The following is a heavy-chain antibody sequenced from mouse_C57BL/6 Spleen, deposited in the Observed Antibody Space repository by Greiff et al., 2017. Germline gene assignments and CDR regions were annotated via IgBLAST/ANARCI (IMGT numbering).Heavy chain of an antibody. J-gene: IGHJ4*01. CDR1: GFSLTSYG. Sequence: VLLVESGPGLVQPSQSLSITCTASGFSLTSYGVHWVRQSPGKGLEWLGVIWRGGSTDYNAAFMSRLSITKDNSKSQVFFKMNSLQADDTAIYYCAKNGDYAMDYWGQGTSVTVSS. V-gene: IGHV2-5*01. CDR3: AKNGDYAMDY. CDR2: IWRGGST.